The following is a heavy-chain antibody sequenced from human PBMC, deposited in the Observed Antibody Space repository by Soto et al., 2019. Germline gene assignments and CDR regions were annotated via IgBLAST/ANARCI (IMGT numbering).Heavy chain of an antibody. CDR3: ARGGYDFWSGYYTFDY. Sequence: ASRKVSCKASGYTFTGYYMHWVRQAPGQGLEWMGWINPNSGGTNYAQKFQGWVTMTRDTSISTAYMELSRLRSDDTAVYYCARGGYDFWSGYYTFDYWGQGTLVPVSS. CDR1: GYTFTGYY. CDR2: INPNSGGT. D-gene: IGHD3-3*01. J-gene: IGHJ4*02. V-gene: IGHV1-2*04.